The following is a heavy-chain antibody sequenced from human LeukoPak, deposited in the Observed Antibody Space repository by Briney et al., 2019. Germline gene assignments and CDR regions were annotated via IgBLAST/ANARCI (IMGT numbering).Heavy chain of an antibody. CDR1: GGSISRNHW. D-gene: IGHD1-26*01. J-gene: IGHJ4*02. Sequence: PSETLSLTCAVSGGSISRNHWWSWARQPPGKGLEWIGEIYHSGSTNYNSSLKSRVTISVDTSKNQFSLKLSSVTAADTAVYYCARDKGIVGANFLFDYWGQGTLVTVSS. V-gene: IGHV4-4*02. CDR2: IYHSGST. CDR3: ARDKGIVGANFLFDY.